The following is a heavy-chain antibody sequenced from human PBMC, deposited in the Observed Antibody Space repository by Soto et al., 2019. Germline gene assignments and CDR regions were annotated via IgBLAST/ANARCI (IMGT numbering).Heavy chain of an antibody. Sequence: GGSLRLSCAASGFTFSSYGMHWVRQAPGKGLEWVAVISYDGSNKYYAGSVKGRFTISRDNSKNTLYLQMNSLRAEDTAVYYCAKDSLDYYYDSSGYLDYWGQGTLVTVSS. CDR3: AKDSLDYYYDSSGYLDY. CDR1: GFTFSSYG. J-gene: IGHJ4*02. V-gene: IGHV3-30*18. D-gene: IGHD3-22*01. CDR2: ISYDGSNK.